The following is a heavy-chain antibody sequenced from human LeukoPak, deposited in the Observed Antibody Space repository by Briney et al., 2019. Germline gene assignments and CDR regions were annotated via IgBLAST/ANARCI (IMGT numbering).Heavy chain of an antibody. V-gene: IGHV3-23*01. CDR1: GFVFSSCA. CDR3: AKDRPYGAGRDFDS. Sequence: GGSLRLSCAASGFVFSSCAMNWVRQAPGKGLEWVSAISGSGGATYYADSVKGRFTISRDNSKNTLYLQMNSLRAEDTAVYYCAKDRPYGAGRDFDSWGQGTLVTVSS. CDR2: ISGSGGAT. D-gene: IGHD3-10*01. J-gene: IGHJ4*02.